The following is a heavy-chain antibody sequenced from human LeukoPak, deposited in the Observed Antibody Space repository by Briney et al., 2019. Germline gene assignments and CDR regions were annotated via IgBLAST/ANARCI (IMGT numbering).Heavy chain of an antibody. V-gene: IGHV1-2*02. D-gene: IGHD3-10*01. CDR3: ARPMVRGVTDAFDI. Sequence: ASVKVSCKASGYTFTGYYMHWVRQAPGQGLERMGWINPNSGGTNYAQKFQGRVTMTRDTSISTAYMELSRLRSDDTAVYYCARPMVRGVTDAFDIWGQGTMVTVSS. J-gene: IGHJ3*02. CDR2: INPNSGGT. CDR1: GYTFTGYY.